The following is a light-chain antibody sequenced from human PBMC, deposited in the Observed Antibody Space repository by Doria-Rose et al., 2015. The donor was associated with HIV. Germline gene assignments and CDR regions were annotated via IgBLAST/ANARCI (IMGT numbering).Light chain of an antibody. Sequence: QTVVTQEPSVSEAPGQRVTISCTGSSSNIGAGYDVHWYQQLPGTAPKLLIYGNINRPSGVPDRTSGSKSGTSASLAITGLQAEDEADYYCQSYDSSLSGYVFGTGTKVTVL. J-gene: IGLJ1*01. CDR2: GNI. V-gene: IGLV1-40*01. CDR1: SSNIGAGYD. CDR3: QSYDSSLSGYV.